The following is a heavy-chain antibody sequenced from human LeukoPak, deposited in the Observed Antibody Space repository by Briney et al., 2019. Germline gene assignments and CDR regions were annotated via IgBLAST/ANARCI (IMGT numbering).Heavy chain of an antibody. CDR3: AKGRIAAASTNWFDP. J-gene: IGHJ5*02. V-gene: IGHV3-23*01. D-gene: IGHD6-13*01. CDR2: VSGSGTTT. Sequence: GGSLRLSCATSGFTFSSYAMNWVRQAPGKGLEWVSVVSGSGTTTYYADSVKGRFTISRDNSKNTLYLQMNSLRSEDTAVYYCAKGRIAAASTNWFDPWGQGTLVTISS. CDR1: GFTFSSYA.